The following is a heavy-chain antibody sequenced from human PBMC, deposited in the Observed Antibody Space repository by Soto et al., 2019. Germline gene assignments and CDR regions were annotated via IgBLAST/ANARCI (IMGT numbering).Heavy chain of an antibody. CDR1: GGTLSSSV. CDR2: IIPLFGTA. J-gene: IGHJ4*02. CDR3: ARDGFSGSYFGH. V-gene: IGHV1-69*13. Sequence: GASVKVSCKASGGTLSSSVISWARQAPGQGPEWMGGIIPLFGTANYAQKFQGRVTITADEGTSTAYMELSSLKSDDTAMYYCARDGFSGSYFGHWGQGTLVTVSS. D-gene: IGHD3-10*01.